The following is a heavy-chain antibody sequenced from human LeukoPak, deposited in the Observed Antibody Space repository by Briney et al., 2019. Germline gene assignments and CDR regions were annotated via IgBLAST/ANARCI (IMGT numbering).Heavy chain of an antibody. CDR2: IWYDGSNK. CDR1: GFIFSSYG. Sequence: GFLRLSCAASGFIFSSYGMHWVRQAPGKGLEWVALIWYDGSNKYYADSVKGRLTISRDNSKNTLYLQMNSLRAEDTAVYYCAREGPRGNSQFDYWGQGTLVTVSS. J-gene: IGHJ4*02. D-gene: IGHD2/OR15-2a*01. CDR3: AREGPRGNSQFDY. V-gene: IGHV3-33*01.